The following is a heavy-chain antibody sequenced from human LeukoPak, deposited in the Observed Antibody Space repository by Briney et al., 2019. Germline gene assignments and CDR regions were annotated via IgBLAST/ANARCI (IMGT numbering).Heavy chain of an antibody. CDR2: VYSSGYT. D-gene: IGHD3-3*01. V-gene: IGHV4-59*08. CDR3: ARLTRFVSGVLNPLDS. J-gene: IGHJ4*02. CDR1: GGSIGNYC. Sequence: SETLSLTCTVSGGSIGNYCWSWIRQPPGKGLEWIGYVYSSGYTNYNPSLKSRVTISVDTSNNQFSLRLSSVTAADTAVYYCARLTRFVSGVLNPLDSWGQGTLVTVSS.